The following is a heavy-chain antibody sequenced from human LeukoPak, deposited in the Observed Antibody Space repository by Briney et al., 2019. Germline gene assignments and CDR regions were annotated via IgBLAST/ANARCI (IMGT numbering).Heavy chain of an antibody. V-gene: IGHV4-59*08. CDR3: ARLLNNDNAGDHDTFDM. D-gene: IGHD4-17*01. CDR1: GGTISRHY. Sequence: SETLSLTCSVSGGTISRHYWSWIRQPPGKELEWIGYISYTGSTRYNPSFQSRVTISLDTSKTHFSLKLTTVTAADTAVYYCARLLNNDNAGDHDTFDMWGPGTMVTVSS. J-gene: IGHJ3*02. CDR2: ISYTGST.